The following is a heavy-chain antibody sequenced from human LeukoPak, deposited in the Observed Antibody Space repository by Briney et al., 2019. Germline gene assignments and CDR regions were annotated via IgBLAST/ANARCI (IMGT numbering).Heavy chain of an antibody. CDR3: TIAAGGYYYGMDV. CDR2: IRSKANSYAT. D-gene: IGHD3-10*01. V-gene: IGHV3-73*01. CDR1: GFTFSGSA. J-gene: IGHJ6*02. Sequence: GGSLKLSCAASGFTFSGSAMHWVRQASGKGLEWVGRIRSKANSYATAYAASGKGRFTISRDDSKNTAYLQMNSLKTEDTAVYYCTIAAGGYYYGMDVWGQGTTVTVCS.